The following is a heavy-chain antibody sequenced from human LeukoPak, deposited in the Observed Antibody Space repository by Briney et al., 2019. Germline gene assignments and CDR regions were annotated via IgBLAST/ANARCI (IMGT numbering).Heavy chain of an antibody. CDR2: ISYDGSNK. V-gene: IGHV3-30*18. CDR1: GFTFSSYG. Sequence: PGRSLRLSCAASGFTFSSYGMHWVRQAPGKGLEWVAVISYDGSNKYYADSVKGRFTISRDNSKNTLYLQMNSLRAEDTAVYYCAKDHLKGAVAGTSSSSFDIWGQGTMVTVSS. CDR3: AKDHLKGAVAGTSSSSFDI. D-gene: IGHD6-19*01. J-gene: IGHJ3*02.